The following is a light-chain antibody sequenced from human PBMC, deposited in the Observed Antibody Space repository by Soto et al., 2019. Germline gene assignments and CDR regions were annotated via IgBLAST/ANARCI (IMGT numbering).Light chain of an antibody. CDR2: GVT. V-gene: IGLV2-14*01. CDR3: TSYTSSSPYV. CDR1: SSDIGGYNY. Sequence: QSALTQHASVSDAPGQSITISCAGTSSDIGGYNYVSWYQQHPDKAPKLMIYGVTNRPSGVSDRFSGSKSGNTASLTISGLQAEDEADYYCTSYTSSSPYVFGTGTKVTVL. J-gene: IGLJ1*01.